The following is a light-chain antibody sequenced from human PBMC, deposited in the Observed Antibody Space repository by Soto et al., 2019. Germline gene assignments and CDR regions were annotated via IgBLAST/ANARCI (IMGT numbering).Light chain of an antibody. CDR1: SSNIGAGSD. J-gene: IGLJ2*01. CDR2: GNS. CDR3: QSYDSSLSVL. V-gene: IGLV1-40*01. Sequence: QSVLTRPPSVSGAPGQRVTISCTGSSSNIGAGSDVHWYQQLPGTAPKLLISGNSNRPSGVPDRFSGSKSGTSASLAITGLQAEDEADYYCQSYDSSLSVLFGGGTKLTVL.